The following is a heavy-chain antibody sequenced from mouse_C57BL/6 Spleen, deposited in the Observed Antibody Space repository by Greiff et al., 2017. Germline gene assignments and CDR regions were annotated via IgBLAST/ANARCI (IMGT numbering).Heavy chain of an antibody. CDR3: ARDGHDGSSYWYFDV. D-gene: IGHD1-1*01. J-gene: IGHJ1*03. CDR1: GYSITSGYY. V-gene: IGHV3-6*01. Sequence: QPQESGPGLVKPSQSLSLTCSVTGYSITSGYYWNWIRQFPGNKLEWMGYISYDGSNNYNPSLKNRISITRDTSKNQFFLKLNSVTTEDTATYYCARDGHDGSSYWYFDVWGTGTTVTVSS. CDR2: ISYDGSN.